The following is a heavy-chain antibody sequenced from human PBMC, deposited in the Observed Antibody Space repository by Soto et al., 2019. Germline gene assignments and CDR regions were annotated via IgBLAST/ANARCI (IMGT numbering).Heavy chain of an antibody. Sequence: SDTLSLTSTVSCITIVSGTLYRILIRQPPGKGLEWIGYIYYSGSTYYNPSLKSRVTISVDRSKNQFSLKLSSVTAADTAVYYCARAHGSGWGAFDIWGQGTMVT. CDR1: CITIVSGTLY. J-gene: IGHJ3*02. D-gene: IGHD3-10*01. CDR3: ARAHGSGWGAFDI. V-gene: IGHV4-30-4*02. CDR2: IYYSGST.